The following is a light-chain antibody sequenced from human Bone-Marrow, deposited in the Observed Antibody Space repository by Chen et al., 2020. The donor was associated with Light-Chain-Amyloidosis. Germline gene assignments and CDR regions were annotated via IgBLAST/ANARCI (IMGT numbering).Light chain of an antibody. Sequence: QSALTQPASVSVSPGLSIPISCTGTSSDVGGDNHVSWYQQHPDKAPKLMIYEVTNRPSWVPDRFSGSKSDNTASLTISGLQTEDEADYFCSSYTITNTLVFGSGTRVTVL. CDR1: SSDVGGDNH. CDR2: EVT. V-gene: IGLV2-14*01. CDR3: SSYTITNTLV. J-gene: IGLJ1*01.